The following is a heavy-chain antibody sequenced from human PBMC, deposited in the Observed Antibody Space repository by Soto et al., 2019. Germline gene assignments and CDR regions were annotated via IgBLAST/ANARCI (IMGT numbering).Heavy chain of an antibody. V-gene: IGHV3-23*01. D-gene: IGHD3-22*01. J-gene: IGHJ5*01. CDR3: AKLTYPSDSTGYYYERVSGWIDS. CDR1: GFMFSSYA. Sequence: PGGSLRLSCAASGFMFSSYAMSWVRQAPGKGLEWVSSISASGGTANLADSVEGRCTISRDNSKSTLYLQMNSLRAEDTAVYYCAKLTYPSDSTGYYYERVSGWIDSWGQGTLVPVSS. CDR2: ISASGGTA.